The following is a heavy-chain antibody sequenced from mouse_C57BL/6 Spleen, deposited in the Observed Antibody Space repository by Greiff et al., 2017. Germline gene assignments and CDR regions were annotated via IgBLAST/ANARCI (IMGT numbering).Heavy chain of an antibody. V-gene: IGHV5-4*03. CDR3: ARARGLYWYFDV. J-gene: IGHJ1*03. CDR1: GFTFSSYA. Sequence: EVKVEESGGGLVKPGGSLKLSCAASGFTFSSYAMSWVRQTPEKRLEWVATISDGGSYTYYPDNVKGRFTISRDNAKNNLYLQMSHLKSEDTAMYYCARARGLYWYFDVWGTGTTGTVSS. CDR2: ISDGGSYT.